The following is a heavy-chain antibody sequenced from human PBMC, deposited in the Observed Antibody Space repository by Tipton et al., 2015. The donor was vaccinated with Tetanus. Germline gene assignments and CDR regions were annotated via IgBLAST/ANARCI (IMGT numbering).Heavy chain of an antibody. CDR3: AKGTSQDYDSSGYYFAFDS. Sequence: SLRLSCTASGFTFTNSAMSWVRRAPGKGLEWVSSISSSSSYIYYADSVKGRFTTSRDNAKSSLYLHMSSLRPDDTALYYCAKGTSQDYDSSGYYFAFDSWGQGTRVTVSS. D-gene: IGHD3-22*01. J-gene: IGHJ4*02. CDR2: ISSSSSYI. V-gene: IGHV3-21*04. CDR1: GFTFTNSA.